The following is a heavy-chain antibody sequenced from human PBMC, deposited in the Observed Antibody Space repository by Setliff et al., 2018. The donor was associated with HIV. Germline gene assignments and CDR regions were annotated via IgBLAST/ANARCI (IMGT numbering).Heavy chain of an antibody. V-gene: IGHV1-8*02. CDR2: MNANTGQT. J-gene: IGHJ6*04. CDR1: GYTFINYD. Sequence: ASVKVSCKASGYTFINYDVNWVRQATGHGLEWMGWMNANTGQTAYAQKFQGRVTMTADTSTSTAYMEMRTLRSDDTAVYYRATVQGINITLARGASVGLDVWGKGTTVTVSS. CDR3: ATVQGINITLARGASVGLDV. D-gene: IGHD3-10*01.